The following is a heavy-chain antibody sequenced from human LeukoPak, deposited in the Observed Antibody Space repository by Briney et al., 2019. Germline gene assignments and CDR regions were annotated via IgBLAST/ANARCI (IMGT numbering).Heavy chain of an antibody. CDR2: IIPIFGTA. D-gene: IGHD6-6*01. J-gene: IGHJ6*03. V-gene: IGHV1-69*06. CDR1: GYTFSNYD. Sequence: SVKVSCKASGYTFSNYDMNWVRQAPGQGLEWMGGIIPIFGTANYAQKFQGRVTITADKSTSTAYMELSSLRSEDTAVYYCARGYSRAGYMDVWGKGTTVTVSS. CDR3: ARGYSRAGYMDV.